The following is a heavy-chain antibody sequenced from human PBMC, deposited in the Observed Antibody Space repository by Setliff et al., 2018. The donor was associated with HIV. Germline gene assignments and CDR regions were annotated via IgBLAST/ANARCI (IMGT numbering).Heavy chain of an antibody. Sequence: GGSLRLSCAASGFTFSSYSMNWVRQAPGKGLEWVSYISSSSSTIYYADSVKGRFTITRDNAKNSLYLQMNSLRAEDTAAYYCAKDYFSGYDFRYFFDYWGQGALVTVSS. CDR3: AKDYFSGYDFRYFFDY. CDR1: GFTFSSYS. CDR2: ISSSSSTI. V-gene: IGHV3-48*01. J-gene: IGHJ4*02. D-gene: IGHD5-12*01.